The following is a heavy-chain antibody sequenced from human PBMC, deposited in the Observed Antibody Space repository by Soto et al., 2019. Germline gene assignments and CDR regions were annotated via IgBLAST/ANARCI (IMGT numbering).Heavy chain of an antibody. CDR3: ARGPGLLVLKSFQH. CDR1: GGSFSGYY. D-gene: IGHD6-6*01. Sequence: QVQLQQCGAGLLKPSETLSLTCAVYGGSFSGYYWSWILQPPGKGLEWIGEFNHSGSTNYNPSLKSRVTISVDTSKNQYSLKLSSVTAADTAVYYWARGPGLLVLKSFQHWGQGTLVTVSS. CDR2: FNHSGST. V-gene: IGHV4-34*01. J-gene: IGHJ1*01.